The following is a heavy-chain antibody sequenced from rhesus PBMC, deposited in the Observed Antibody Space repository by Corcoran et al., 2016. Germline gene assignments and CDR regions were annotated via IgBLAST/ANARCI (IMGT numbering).Heavy chain of an antibody. Sequence: QLQLQESGPGLVKPSETLSLTCAVSGGSISGGHGWSWIRQPPGKGQEWIGHIFGSIGSTYYNPSLKSRVTISTDACKNQFSLKLSSVTAADTAVYYCAREIAAAGPGGVDYWGQGVLVTVSS. V-gene: IGHV4S7*01. D-gene: IGHD6S26*01. J-gene: IGHJ4*01. CDR3: AREIAAAGPGGVDY. CDR2: IFGSIGST. CDR1: GGSISGGHG.